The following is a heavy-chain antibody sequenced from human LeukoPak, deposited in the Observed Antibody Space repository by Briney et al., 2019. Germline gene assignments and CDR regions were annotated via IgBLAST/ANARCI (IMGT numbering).Heavy chain of an antibody. CDR1: GFTFTSGA. J-gene: IGHJ2*01. Sequence: QPGRSLRLSCAASGFTFTSGAIHWVRQALGKGLEWLASISHDGTYKYFADSVEGRLTISTDDSKNTQYLEINSLRAEDTAVYHCARRRLQWLPSGASYWYFDLWGRGTLVTVSS. CDR3: ARRRLQWLPSGASYWYFDL. CDR2: ISHDGTYK. V-gene: IGHV3-30*17. D-gene: IGHD6-19*01.